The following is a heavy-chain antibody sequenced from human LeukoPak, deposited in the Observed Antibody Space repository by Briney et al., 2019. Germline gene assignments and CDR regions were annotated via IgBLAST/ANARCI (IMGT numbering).Heavy chain of an antibody. CDR3: AREPQIFGVVAPYSSNAFDI. D-gene: IGHD3-3*01. J-gene: IGHJ3*02. Sequence: PGGSLRLSCAASGFTFSSYWMHWVRQAPGKGLVWVSRINSDGSSTSYADSVKGRFNISRDNAKNTLYLQMNSLRAEDTAVYYCAREPQIFGVVAPYSSNAFDIWGQGTMVTVSS. CDR2: INSDGSST. V-gene: IGHV3-74*01. CDR1: GFTFSSYW.